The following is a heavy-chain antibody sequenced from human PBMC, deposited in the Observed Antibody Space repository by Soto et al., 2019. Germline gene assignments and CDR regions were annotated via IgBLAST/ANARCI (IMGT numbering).Heavy chain of an antibody. V-gene: IGHV1-69*02. CDR3: ARRRYCGADCYSKYYYGMDV. Sequence: QVQLVQSGAEVKKPGSSVKVSCQASGSTFSSYTVSWVCQAPGQGLEWMGRIIPVLGVTNYAPKFKGRVTISADKSKTTAYMELSSLRSGDTAVYYCARRRYCGADCYSKYYYGMDVWGQGTTVTVSS. CDR1: GSTFSSYT. D-gene: IGHD2-21*02. J-gene: IGHJ6*02. CDR2: IIPVLGVT.